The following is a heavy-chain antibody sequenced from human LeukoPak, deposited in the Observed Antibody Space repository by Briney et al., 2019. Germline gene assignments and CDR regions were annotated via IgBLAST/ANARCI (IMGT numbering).Heavy chain of an antibody. Sequence: SSETLSLTCAVHGESFSAYFWSWIRHVPGKGLEWIGEIDHRGSSNYNPPLKSRATISVDTSKNHFSLSLTSLSAADTAVYYCATRSSTLAAARCFDDWGQGTVVTVSS. D-gene: IGHD6-6*01. J-gene: IGHJ4*03. V-gene: IGHV4-34*01. CDR1: GESFSAYF. CDR3: ATRSSTLAAARCFDD. CDR2: IDHRGSS.